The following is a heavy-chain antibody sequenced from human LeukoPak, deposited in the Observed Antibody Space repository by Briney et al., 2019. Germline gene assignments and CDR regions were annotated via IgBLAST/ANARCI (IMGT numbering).Heavy chain of an antibody. J-gene: IGHJ4*02. CDR3: ARHPTAAINVVKD. Sequence: PSETLSLTCTVSGGSISSSSYYWGWIRQPPGKGLEWIGSIYYSGSTYYNPSLKSRVTISVDTSKNQFSLKLSSVTAADTAVYYCARHPTAAINVVKDWGQGTLVTVSS. D-gene: IGHD2-2*02. CDR2: IYYSGST. CDR1: GGSISSSSYY. V-gene: IGHV4-39*01.